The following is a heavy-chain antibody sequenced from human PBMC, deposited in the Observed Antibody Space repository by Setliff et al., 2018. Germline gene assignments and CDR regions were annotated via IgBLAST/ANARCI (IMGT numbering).Heavy chain of an antibody. D-gene: IGHD3-10*01. Sequence: SETLSLTCTVSGGSISTTDYYWGWIRQPPGKGLEWIGCVYYSGNTYYSPSLKSRVTMFVDTSKNQFSLMLYSVTAADTAIYYCARRNYYGSGSYSFGGKFDYWGQGTLVTVSS. CDR1: GGSISTTDYY. J-gene: IGHJ4*02. V-gene: IGHV4-39*07. CDR3: ARRNYYGSGSYSFGGKFDY. CDR2: VYYSGNT.